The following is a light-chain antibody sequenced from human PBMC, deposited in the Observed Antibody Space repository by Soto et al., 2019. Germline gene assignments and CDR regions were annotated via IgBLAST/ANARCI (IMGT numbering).Light chain of an antibody. Sequence: EIVLTQSPGTLSLSPGERATLSCRASQSVNSNHLAWYQQKPGLAPRLLIYAASSRATGTPDRFSGSGSGTNFTLTISRLEPEDFAVDYCQQDDSSPYTFGQGTKVEIK. J-gene: IGKJ2*01. CDR3: QQDDSSPYT. CDR1: QSVNSNH. V-gene: IGKV3-20*01. CDR2: AAS.